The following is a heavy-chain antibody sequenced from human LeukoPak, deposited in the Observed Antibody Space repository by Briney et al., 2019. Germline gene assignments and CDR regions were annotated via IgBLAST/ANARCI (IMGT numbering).Heavy chain of an antibody. D-gene: IGHD3-22*01. Sequence: SETLSLTCAVYGGSFSGYYWSWIRQPPGKGLEWIGEINHSGSTNYNPSLKSRVTISVDTSKNQFSLKLSSVTAADTAVYYCARDRDYYDSSGYYFSLGYWGQGTLVTVSS. CDR1: GGSFSGYY. J-gene: IGHJ4*02. CDR3: ARDRDYYDSSGYYFSLGY. CDR2: INHSGST. V-gene: IGHV4-34*01.